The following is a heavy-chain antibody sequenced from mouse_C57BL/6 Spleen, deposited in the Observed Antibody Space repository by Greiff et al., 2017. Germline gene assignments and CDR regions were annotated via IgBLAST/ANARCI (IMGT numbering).Heavy chain of an antibody. V-gene: IGHV1-18*01. D-gene: IGHD2-1*01. J-gene: IGHJ4*01. Sequence: VQLQQSGPELVKPGASVKIPCKASGYTFTDYNMDWVKQSHGKSLEWIGDINPNNGGTIYNQKFKGKATLTVDKSSSTAYMELRSLISEDTAVYYCARIYYGNLYAMDYWGQGTSVTASS. CDR3: ARIYYGNLYAMDY. CDR2: INPNNGGT. CDR1: GYTFTDYN.